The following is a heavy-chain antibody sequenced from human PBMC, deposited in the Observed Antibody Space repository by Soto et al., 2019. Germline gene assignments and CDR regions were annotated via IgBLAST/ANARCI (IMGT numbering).Heavy chain of an antibody. CDR1: GYTFTSYA. V-gene: IGHV1-3*01. Sequence: ASVTVSCKASGYTFTSYAMHWVRQAPGQRLEWMGWINAGNGNTKYSQKFQGRVTITRDTSASTAYMELSSLRSEDTAVYYCAREDLYCSSTSCHHKVLDPWGQGTLVTVSS. CDR3: AREDLYCSSTSCHHKVLDP. CDR2: INAGNGNT. D-gene: IGHD2-2*01. J-gene: IGHJ5*02.